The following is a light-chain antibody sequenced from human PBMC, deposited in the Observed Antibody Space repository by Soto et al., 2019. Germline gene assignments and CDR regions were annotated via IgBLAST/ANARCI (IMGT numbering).Light chain of an antibody. V-gene: IGKV3-15*01. J-gene: IGKJ2*01. CDR3: QHYGNWPPYT. CDR1: QTVSIN. CDR2: DAS. Sequence: EIVMTQSPATMSVSPGERASLSCRASQTVSINLAWYQHKPGQAPRLLIYDASTRATGVPARFSVSGSGKEFTLTINNLHSEDCEVYYCQHYGNWPPYTFGQGTKLQIK.